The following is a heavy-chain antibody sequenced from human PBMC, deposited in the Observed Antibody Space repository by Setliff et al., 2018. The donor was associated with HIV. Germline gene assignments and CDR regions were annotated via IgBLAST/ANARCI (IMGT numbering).Heavy chain of an antibody. CDR3: ARWGDGYNSYDS. Sequence: SVKVSCKTSGGTLTNYVITWVRQAPGQGLEWMGIIIPMYNIPTYAQKFQGRVTFTAYESTSTAYMELSSLSSEYTAVYYCARWGDGYNSYDSWGQGTLVTVSS. V-gene: IGHV1-69*13. CDR1: GGTLTNYV. CDR2: IIPMYNIP. D-gene: IGHD5-12*01. J-gene: IGHJ4*02.